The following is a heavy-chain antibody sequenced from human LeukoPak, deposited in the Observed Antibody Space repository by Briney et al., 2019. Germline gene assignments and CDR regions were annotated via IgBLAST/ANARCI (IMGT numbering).Heavy chain of an antibody. CDR2: ISYSGTT. CDR1: GGSTNSFF. CDR3: ARGNTIAATE. V-gene: IGHV4-59*01. D-gene: IGHD6-13*01. J-gene: IGHJ4*02. Sequence: SETLSLTCTVSGGSTNSFFWSWIRQPPGKELEWIGYISYSGTTKYNPSLESRDTISLDRSKNQFSLKLTSVTAADTAVYYCARGNTIAATEWGQGTLVTVSS.